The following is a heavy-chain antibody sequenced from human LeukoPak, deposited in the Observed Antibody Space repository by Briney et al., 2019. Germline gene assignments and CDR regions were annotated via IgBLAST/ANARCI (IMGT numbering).Heavy chain of an antibody. V-gene: IGHV1-18*01. CDR3: ARAPYDYVWGSYRYGFDY. CDR2: ISAYNGNT. CDR1: GYTFTSYG. D-gene: IGHD3-16*02. J-gene: IGHJ4*02. Sequence: GASVKVSCKASGYTFTSYGISWVRQAPGQGLEWMGWISAYNGNTNYAQKLQGRVTMTTDTSTSTAYMELSSLRSEDTAVYYCARAPYDYVWGSYRYGFDYWGQGTLVTVSS.